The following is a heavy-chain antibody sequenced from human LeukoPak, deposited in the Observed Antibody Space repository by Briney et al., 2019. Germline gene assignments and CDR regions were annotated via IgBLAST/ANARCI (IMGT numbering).Heavy chain of an antibody. D-gene: IGHD3-22*01. CDR2: IRSSTTYV. CDR3: ARDSLTMIVGRQKRGLDY. V-gene: IGHV3-21*01. Sequence: GGSLRLSCAASGFTFSNYNMNWARQAPGKGLEWVSSIRSSTTYVYYADSVKGRFTISRDNAKNSLYLQMNSLRAEDTAVYYCARDSLTMIVGRQKRGLDYWGQGTLVTVSS. J-gene: IGHJ4*02. CDR1: GFTFSNYN.